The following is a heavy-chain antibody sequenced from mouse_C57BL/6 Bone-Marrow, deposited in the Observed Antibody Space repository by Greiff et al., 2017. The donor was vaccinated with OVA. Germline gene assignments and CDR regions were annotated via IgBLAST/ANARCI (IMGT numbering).Heavy chain of an antibody. Sequence: VQLQQSVAELVRPGASVKLSCTASGFNITNTYMHWVKQRPEQGLEWIGRIDPANGNTKYAPKFQGKATITADTSSNTAYMPLSSLTSEDTAIYSCAPPNYGSSPSYAMDYWGQGTSVTVSS. D-gene: IGHD1-1*01. V-gene: IGHV14-3*01. CDR1: GFNITNTY. CDR3: APPNYGSSPSYAMDY. CDR2: IDPANGNT. J-gene: IGHJ4*01.